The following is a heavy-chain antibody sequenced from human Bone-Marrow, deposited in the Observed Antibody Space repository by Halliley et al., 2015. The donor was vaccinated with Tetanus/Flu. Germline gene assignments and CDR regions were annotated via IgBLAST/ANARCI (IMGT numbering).Heavy chain of an antibody. J-gene: IGHJ4*02. Sequence: EYVSSISINGDTTLYADSVKGRFTISRDNSRNTLSLQLSGLRADDTAVYYCVKDLTGTWSFDYWGQGTLVTVSS. CDR3: VKDLTGTWSFDY. V-gene: IGHV3-64D*06. D-gene: IGHD1-7*01. CDR2: ISINGDTT.